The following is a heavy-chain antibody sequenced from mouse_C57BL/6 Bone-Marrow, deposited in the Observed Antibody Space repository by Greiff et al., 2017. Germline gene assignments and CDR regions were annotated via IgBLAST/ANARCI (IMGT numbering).Heavy chain of an antibody. CDR2: IDPSDSYT. D-gene: IGHD1-1*01. Sequence: VQLQQPGAELVLPGASVKLSCKASGYTFTSFWMHWVQQRPGQGLEWIGEIDPSDSYTNYNQKFKGKSTLNVAKSSSTAYMQLSSLTSEDYAVYYCARERNYGSSSWFADWGKGTLVTVSA. CDR1: GYTFTSFW. J-gene: IGHJ3*01. V-gene: IGHV1-69*01. CDR3: ARERNYGSSSWFAD.